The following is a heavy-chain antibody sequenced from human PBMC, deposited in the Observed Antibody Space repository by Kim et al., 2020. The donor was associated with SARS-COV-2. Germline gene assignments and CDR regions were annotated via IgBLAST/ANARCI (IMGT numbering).Heavy chain of an antibody. CDR3: ARGGGMDV. CDR2: TGDT. J-gene: IGHJ6*02. V-gene: IGHV1-2*02. Sequence: TGDTKYAQKFQGRATMTRDTSISTAYMELSRLRADDTAVYYCARGGGMDVWGQGTTVTVSS. D-gene: IGHD3-16*01.